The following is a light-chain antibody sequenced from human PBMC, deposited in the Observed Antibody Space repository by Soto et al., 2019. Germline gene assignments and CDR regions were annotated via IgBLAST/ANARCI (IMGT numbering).Light chain of an antibody. J-gene: IGKJ1*01. CDR3: QEYYSFST. CDR2: DAS. Sequence: DIQMTQSPSTLSASGGDRVTITCRASQTISRWLAWYQQKPGTAPKLLIYDASILESGVPSRFSGSGSGTEFTLTITSLQPDDFATYYCQEYYSFSTFGQGTKVEIK. CDR1: QTISRW. V-gene: IGKV1-5*01.